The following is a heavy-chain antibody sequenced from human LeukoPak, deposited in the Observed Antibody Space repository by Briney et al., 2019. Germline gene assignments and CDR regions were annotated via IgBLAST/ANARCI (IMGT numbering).Heavy chain of an antibody. CDR3: ARARLPGIAVAGTGTANY. V-gene: IGHV1-69*13. J-gene: IGHJ4*02. D-gene: IGHD6-19*01. CDR2: TIPIFGTA. CDR1: GGTFSSYA. Sequence: SVKVSCKASGGTFSSYAISWVRQAPGQGLEWMGGTIPIFGTANYAQKFQGRVTITADESTSTAYMELSSLRSEDTAVYYCARARLPGIAVAGTGTANYWGQGTLVTVSS.